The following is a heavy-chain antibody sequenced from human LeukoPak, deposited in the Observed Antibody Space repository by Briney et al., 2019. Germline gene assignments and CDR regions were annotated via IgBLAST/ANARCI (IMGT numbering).Heavy chain of an antibody. J-gene: IGHJ4*02. D-gene: IGHD6-13*01. CDR2: IYYSGST. CDR3: ARVADSSIWFYFDY. V-gene: IGHV4-59*11. Sequence: SETLSLTCTVSGGSITGHSWSWIRQPPGKGLEWIGYIYYSGSTNYNPSLKSRVTISVDTSKNQFSLKLSSVTAADTAVYYCARVADSSIWFYFDYWGQGTLVTVSS. CDR1: GGSITGHS.